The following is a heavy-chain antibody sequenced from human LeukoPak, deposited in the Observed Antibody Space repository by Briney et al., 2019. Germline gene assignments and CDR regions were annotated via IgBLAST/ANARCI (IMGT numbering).Heavy chain of an antibody. D-gene: IGHD6-19*01. CDR2: IIPIFGTA. J-gene: IGHJ3*02. V-gene: IGHV1-69*13. Sequence: GASVKVSCKASGGTFSSYAISWVRQAPGQGLEWMGGIIPIFGTANSAQKFQGRVTITADESTSTAYMELSSLRSEDTAVYYCATASSGWYGGAFDIWGQGTMVTVSS. CDR3: ATASSGWYGGAFDI. CDR1: GGTFSSYA.